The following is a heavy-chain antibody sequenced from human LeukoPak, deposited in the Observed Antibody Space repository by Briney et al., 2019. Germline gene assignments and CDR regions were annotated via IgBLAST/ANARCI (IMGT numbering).Heavy chain of an antibody. CDR1: GGSISSYY. CDR3: ARDLGYYYMDV. J-gene: IGHJ6*03. Sequence: SETLSLTCTVSGGSISSYYWSWIRQPPGKGLEWIGSIYYSGSTYYNPSLKSRVTISVDTSKNQFSLKLSSVTAADTAVYYCARDLGYYYMDVWGKGTTVTVSS. CDR2: IYYSGST. D-gene: IGHD3-16*01. V-gene: IGHV4-39*07.